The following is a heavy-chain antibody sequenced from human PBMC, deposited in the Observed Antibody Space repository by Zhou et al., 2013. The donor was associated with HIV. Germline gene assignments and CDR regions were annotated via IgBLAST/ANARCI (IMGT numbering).Heavy chain of an antibody. CDR3: ARAEINGWYQNWYFDL. V-gene: IGHV1-2*02. CDR2: INPNSGGT. D-gene: IGHD6-19*01. J-gene: IGHJ2*01. Sequence: QVQLVQSGAELKKPGASVKVSCKASGYTFTAYYMHWVRQAPGQGLEWMGWINPNSGGTNYAQKFQGRVTMTRDTSISTAYMELSRLRSDDTAVYYCARAEINGWYQNWYFDLWAVAPWSLSPQ. CDR1: GYTFTAYY.